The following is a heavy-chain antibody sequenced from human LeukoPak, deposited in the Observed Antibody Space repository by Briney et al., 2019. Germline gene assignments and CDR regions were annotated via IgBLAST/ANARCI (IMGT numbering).Heavy chain of an antibody. CDR2: INPNSGGT. CDR1: GYTFTGYY. V-gene: IGHV1-2*02. Sequence: ASVKVSCKASGYTFTGYYMHWVRQAPGQGLEWMGWINPNSGGTNYAQKFQGRVTMTRDTSISTAYMELSRLRSDDTAVYYCARPTYYDFWSGYYDYRGQGTLVTVSS. J-gene: IGHJ4*02. D-gene: IGHD3-3*01. CDR3: ARPTYYDFWSGYYDY.